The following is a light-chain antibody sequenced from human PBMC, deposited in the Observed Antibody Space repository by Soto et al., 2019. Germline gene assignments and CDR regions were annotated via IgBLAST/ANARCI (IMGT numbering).Light chain of an antibody. CDR2: ANT. CDR1: NSNIGAGSG. Sequence: QSVLTQPPSVSGAPRQRVTISCTGNNSNIGAGSGVNWYQQFPNRAPKLLIYANTHRPSGVPDRFAASTSATSASLAITGLPTQYEDDYYCQSFDSSLTGMMFGAGTKVTVL. CDR3: QSFDSSLTGMM. J-gene: IGLJ3*02. V-gene: IGLV1-40*01.